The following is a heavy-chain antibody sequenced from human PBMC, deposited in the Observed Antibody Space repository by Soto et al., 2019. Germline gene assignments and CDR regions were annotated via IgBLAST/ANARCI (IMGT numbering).Heavy chain of an antibody. CDR1: GGSISSYY. D-gene: IGHD3-10*01. Sequence: QVQLQESGPGLVKPSETLSLTCTVSGGSISSYYWSWIRQPPGKGLEWIGYIYYSGSTNYNPSLTSRVTISVDTPKNQFSLKLSSVTAADTAVYYCARVNYYGSGSYFLFDPWGQGTLVTVSS. CDR3: ARVNYYGSGSYFLFDP. V-gene: IGHV4-59*01. J-gene: IGHJ5*02. CDR2: IYYSGST.